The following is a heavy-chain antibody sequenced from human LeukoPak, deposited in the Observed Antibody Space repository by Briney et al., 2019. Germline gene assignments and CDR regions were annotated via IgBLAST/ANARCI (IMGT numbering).Heavy chain of an antibody. CDR2: IYYSGST. V-gene: IGHV4-31*03. D-gene: IGHD3-10*01. J-gene: IGHJ5*02. Sequence: SQTLSLTCTVSGGSISSGGYYWSWIRQHPGKGLEWIGYIYYSGSTYYNPSLKSRVTISVDTSKNQFSLKLSSVTAADTAVYYCARPTYGSGSYFFDHWGQGTLVTVSS. CDR3: ARPTYGSGSYFFDH. CDR1: GGSISSGGYY.